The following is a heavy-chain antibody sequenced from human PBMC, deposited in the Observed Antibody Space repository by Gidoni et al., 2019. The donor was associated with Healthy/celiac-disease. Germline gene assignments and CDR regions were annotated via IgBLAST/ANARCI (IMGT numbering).Heavy chain of an antibody. V-gene: IGHV3-30*18. CDR3: AKDRLGELPARYGMDV. D-gene: IGHD3-16*01. J-gene: IGHJ6*02. Sequence: QVQLVESGGGLVQPVRSLSLSCASSGFTFSSYGMHWFRQATGKGLEWVAFISYDGSNKYYADSVKGRFTISRDNYKNTLYMQMNSLRAEDTAVYYCAKDRLGELPARYGMDVWGQGTTVTVSS. CDR2: ISYDGSNK. CDR1: GFTFSSYG.